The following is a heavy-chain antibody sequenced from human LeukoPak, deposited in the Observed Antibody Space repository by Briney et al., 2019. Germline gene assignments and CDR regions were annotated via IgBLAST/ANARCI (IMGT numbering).Heavy chain of an antibody. Sequence: GGSLRLSCAASGFTFSNYTMNWVRQAPGKGLEWVSSISSSRSYIFYADSVKGRFTISRDNAKNSLYLQMNSLRAEDTAVYYCARDDTHYGSSGSFYDAFDVWGQGTMVTVSS. CDR3: ARDDTHYGSSGSFYDAFDV. CDR1: GFTFSNYT. D-gene: IGHD3-22*01. J-gene: IGHJ3*01. CDR2: ISSSRSYI. V-gene: IGHV3-21*01.